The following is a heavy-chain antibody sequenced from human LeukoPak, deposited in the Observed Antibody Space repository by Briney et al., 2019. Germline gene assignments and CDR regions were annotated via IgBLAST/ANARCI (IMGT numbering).Heavy chain of an antibody. CDR2: INHSGST. J-gene: IGHJ4*02. CDR3: AKPAHDYGDYGAITC. V-gene: IGHV4-34*01. CDR1: GGSFSGYY. D-gene: IGHD4-17*01. Sequence: PSETLSLTCAVYGGSFSGYYWSWIRQPPGKGLEWIGEINHSGSTNYNPSLKSRVTISVDTSKNQFSLKLSSVTAADTAVYYCAKPAHDYGDYGAITCWGQGTLVTVSS.